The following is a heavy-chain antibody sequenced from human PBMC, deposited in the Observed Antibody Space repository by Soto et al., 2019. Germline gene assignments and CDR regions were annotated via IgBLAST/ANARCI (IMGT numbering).Heavy chain of an antibody. CDR2: IYWDDDK. D-gene: IGHD1-26*01. Sequence: VNPTQTLTLTCTFSGFSLSTNEVGVGWIRQPPGKALEWLALIYWDDDKRYSPSLKSRLTITKDTSKNQVVLTMTNMDPVDTATYYCAHGRYYYYMDVWGKGTTVTVSS. CDR3: AHGRYYYYMDV. V-gene: IGHV2-5*02. J-gene: IGHJ6*03. CDR1: GFSLSTNEVG.